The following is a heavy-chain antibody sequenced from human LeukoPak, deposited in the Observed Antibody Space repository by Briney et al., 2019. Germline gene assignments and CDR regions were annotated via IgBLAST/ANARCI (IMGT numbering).Heavy chain of an antibody. CDR2: INPNSGGT. V-gene: IGHV1-2*04. J-gene: IGHJ5*02. Sequence: ASVKVSCKASGYTFTGYYMHWVRQAPGQGLEWMGWINPNSGGTNYAQKFQGWVTMTRDTSISTAYMELSRLRSDDTAVYYCARDLTYYYDSSGYYPGGWFYPWGQGTLVTVSS. D-gene: IGHD3-22*01. CDR3: ARDLTYYYDSSGYYPGGWFYP. CDR1: GYTFTGYY.